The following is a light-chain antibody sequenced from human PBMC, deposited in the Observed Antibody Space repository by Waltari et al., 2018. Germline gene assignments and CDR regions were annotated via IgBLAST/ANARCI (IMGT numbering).Light chain of an antibody. J-gene: IGLJ3*02. Sequence: QSALTQPRSVSGSPGQSVTISCTGTTSDVGGYDYVSWYQHHPGKAPKPMINDVSDRPAGVPDRFFASKSGTTASLTISGLQSEDEADYYCCSFAGPYTWVFGGGTKLTVL. CDR1: TSDVGGYDY. CDR3: CSFAGPYTWV. V-gene: IGLV2-11*01. CDR2: DVS.